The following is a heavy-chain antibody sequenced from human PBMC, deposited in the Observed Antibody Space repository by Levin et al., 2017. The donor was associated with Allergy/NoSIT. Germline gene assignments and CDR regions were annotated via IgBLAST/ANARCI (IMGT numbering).Heavy chain of an antibody. CDR3: ARGPYSSIGEAAHFEF. Sequence: SETLSLTCSVSGVSLSGHHWGWIRQPPGKGLEWIGYISDSGNTHHDPSLRSRVTMSLDTSKNQMSLRLSSVTAADTAVYYCARGPYSSIGEAAHFEFWGQGTLVTVSS. CDR1: GVSLSGHH. J-gene: IGHJ4*02. D-gene: IGHD6-19*01. CDR2: ISDSGNT. V-gene: IGHV4-59*11.